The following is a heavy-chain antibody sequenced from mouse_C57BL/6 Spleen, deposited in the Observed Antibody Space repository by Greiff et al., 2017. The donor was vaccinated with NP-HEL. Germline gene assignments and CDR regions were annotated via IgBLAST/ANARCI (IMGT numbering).Heavy chain of an antibody. CDR3: AKVYGNYGYFDV. Sequence: VQLQQSGPELVKPGASVKISCKASGYAFSSSWMNWVKQRPGKGLEWIGRIYPGDGDTNYNGKFKGKATLTADKSSSTAYMQLSSLTSEDSAVYFCAKVYGNYGYFDVWGTGTTVTVSS. V-gene: IGHV1-82*01. CDR1: GYAFSSSW. CDR2: IYPGDGDT. D-gene: IGHD2-1*01. J-gene: IGHJ1*03.